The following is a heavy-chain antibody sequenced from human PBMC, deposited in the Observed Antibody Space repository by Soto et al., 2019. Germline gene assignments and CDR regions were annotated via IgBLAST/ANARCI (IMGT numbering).Heavy chain of an antibody. CDR2: IIPIFGTA. CDR1: GGTFSSYA. D-gene: IGHD6-6*01. Sequence: QVQLVQSGAEVKKPGSSVKVSCTASGGTFSSYAISWVRQAPGQGLEWMGGIIPIFGTANYAQKFQGRVTITADESTSTAYMELSSLRSEDTAVYYCARGRWQLEGGYYYYYGMDVWGQGTTVTVSS. CDR3: ARGRWQLEGGYYYYYGMDV. J-gene: IGHJ6*02. V-gene: IGHV1-69*01.